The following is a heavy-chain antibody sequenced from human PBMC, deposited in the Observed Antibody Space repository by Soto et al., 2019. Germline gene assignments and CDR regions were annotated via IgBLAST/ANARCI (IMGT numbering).Heavy chain of an antibody. CDR3: VRDGGYYDILTGYYPPPGDY. CDR2: INPSGGST. J-gene: IGHJ4*02. CDR1: GYTFTSYY. D-gene: IGHD3-9*01. V-gene: IGHV1-46*03. Sequence: ASVKVSCKASGYTFTSYYMHWVRQAPGQGLEWMGIINPSGGSTSYAQKFQGRVTMTRDTSTSTVYMELSSLRSEDTAVYYFVRDGGYYDILTGYYPPPGDYWGQGTLVTVSS.